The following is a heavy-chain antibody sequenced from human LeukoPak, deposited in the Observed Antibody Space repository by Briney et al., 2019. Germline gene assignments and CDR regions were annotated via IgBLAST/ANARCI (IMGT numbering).Heavy chain of an antibody. CDR1: GGSISSYY. J-gene: IGHJ5*02. Sequence: PSETLSLTCTVAGGSISSYYWSWLRQPPGKGLEWIGYIYYSGSTNYNPSLKSRVTISVDTPKNQFSLKLSSVTAADTAVYYCARRPYTTYLDTWGQGTLVTVSS. V-gene: IGHV4-59*01. CDR3: ARRPYTTYLDT. CDR2: IYYSGST. D-gene: IGHD2-2*02.